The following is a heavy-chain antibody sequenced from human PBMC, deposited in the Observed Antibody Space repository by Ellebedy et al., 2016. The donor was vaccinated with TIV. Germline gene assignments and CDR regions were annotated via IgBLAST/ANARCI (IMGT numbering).Heavy chain of an antibody. Sequence: GESLKIPCAASGFPFSACGMHWVRQAPGKGLEWVAVILYDGSDQYYADSVKGRFSISRDNSRNTLYLQINSLRAEDTAMYYCARDSGRRNSWDTDYWGQGTQVTVSS. J-gene: IGHJ4*02. CDR3: ARDSGRRNSWDTDY. V-gene: IGHV3-33*08. CDR2: ILYDGSDQ. CDR1: GFPFSACG. D-gene: IGHD3-10*01.